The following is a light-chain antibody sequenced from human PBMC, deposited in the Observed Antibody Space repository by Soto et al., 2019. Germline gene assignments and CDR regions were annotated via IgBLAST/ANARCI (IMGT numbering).Light chain of an antibody. V-gene: IGKV1-5*01. J-gene: IGKJ1*01. CDR1: QSISSW. Sequence: VTQSKSNLSAXVGDXVTIXXLASQSISSWLAWHQQKPGKAPKLLIYDASILENGVPSRFSGSGSGTEFTLTISSLQADDFATYYCQQYNGCFWTFGQGA. CDR2: DAS. CDR3: QQYNGCFWT.